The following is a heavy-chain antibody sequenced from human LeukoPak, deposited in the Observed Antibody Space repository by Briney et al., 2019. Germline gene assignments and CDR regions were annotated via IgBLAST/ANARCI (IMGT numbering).Heavy chain of an antibody. CDR2: MNPNFANT. CDR3: ARYHSSSFDY. Sequence: ASVKVSCKASGYTFTSYYMHWVRQAPGQGLEWMGWMNPNFANTVYAQRFQGRVTITRNTSISTAYMELSSLRSEDTAVYYCARYHSSSFDYWGQGTLVTVSS. J-gene: IGHJ4*02. V-gene: IGHV1-8*03. CDR1: GYTFTSYY. D-gene: IGHD6-6*01.